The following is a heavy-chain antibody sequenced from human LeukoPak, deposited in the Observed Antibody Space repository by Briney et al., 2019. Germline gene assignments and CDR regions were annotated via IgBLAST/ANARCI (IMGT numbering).Heavy chain of an antibody. CDR1: GFMFSSSA. CDR3: AKMVSESSTISYYFDY. D-gene: IGHD2-8*01. V-gene: IGHV3-23*01. J-gene: IGHJ4*02. Sequence: PWESLTLSIPPYGFMFSSSAMNWLRQVPGKGLDLFSGLSGSRECRYYADSVRGRFTIPRDNPKNPLYLQMNSLRADDTAVYYCAKMVSESSTISYYFDYWGQGTLVTVSS. CDR2: LSGSRECR.